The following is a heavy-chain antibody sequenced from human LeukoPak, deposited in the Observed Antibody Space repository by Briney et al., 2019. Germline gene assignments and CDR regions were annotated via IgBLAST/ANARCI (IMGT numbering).Heavy chain of an antibody. CDR2: IHYSGST. Sequence: SETLSLTCTVSGDSISRSSYYWGWIRQPPGEGLEWIGSIHYSGSTYYNPSLKSRVTISLDTSKNQFSLKLSSVTVADTAVYYCARYIPARPGFDYWGQGTLVTVSS. J-gene: IGHJ4*02. V-gene: IGHV4-39*07. CDR3: ARYIPARPGFDY. D-gene: IGHD6-6*01. CDR1: GDSISRSSYY.